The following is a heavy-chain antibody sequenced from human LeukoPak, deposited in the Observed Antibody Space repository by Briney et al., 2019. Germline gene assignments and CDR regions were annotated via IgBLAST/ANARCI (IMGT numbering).Heavy chain of an antibody. D-gene: IGHD3-10*01. CDR1: GFTFSASW. V-gene: IGHV3-7*02. J-gene: IGHJ4*02. CDR3: ARGEYYFDY. Sequence: PGGSLRLSCAASGFTFSASWMSWVRQAPGKGLEWVANIKEDGSAKYYVDSVTGRFTISRDNAKSSLYLRMNNLRAEDTAVYYCARGEYYFDYWGQGTLVTVSS. CDR2: IKEDGSAK.